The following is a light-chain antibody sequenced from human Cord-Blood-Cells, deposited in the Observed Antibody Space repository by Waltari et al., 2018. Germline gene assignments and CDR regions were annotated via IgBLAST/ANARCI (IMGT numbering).Light chain of an antibody. V-gene: IGKV3-15*01. CDR1: QSVSSN. CDR3: QQYNNWPYT. CDR2: GAS. J-gene: IGKJ2*01. Sequence: DIVMTQSPATLYVSPGERATLSCRASQSVSSNLAWYQQKPGQAPRLLIYGASTRATGIPARFSGSGSGTEFTLTISSLQSEDFAVYYCQQYNNWPYTFGQGTKLEIK.